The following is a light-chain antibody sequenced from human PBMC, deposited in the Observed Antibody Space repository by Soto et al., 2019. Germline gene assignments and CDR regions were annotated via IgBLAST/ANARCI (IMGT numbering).Light chain of an antibody. CDR3: CSFEHASYASGSTYV. CDR2: EVS. CDR1: SSDVGTYPL. Sequence: QSVLTQPASVAGSPGQSITVSCTGSSSDVGTYPLASWYQQHPGKAPKLMIYEVSKRPSGVSNRFSGSKSGNTASLTISGLQAEDEADYYCCSFEHASYASGSTYVFGDGTKVNVL. J-gene: IGLJ1*01. V-gene: IGLV2-23*02.